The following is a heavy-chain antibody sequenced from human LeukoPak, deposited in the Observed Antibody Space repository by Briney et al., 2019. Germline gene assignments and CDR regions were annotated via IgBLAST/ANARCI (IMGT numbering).Heavy chain of an antibody. CDR1: GDSVSSNSDA. CDR3: ARLHSSSSDDFDY. Sequence: SQSLSLTCAISGDSVSSNSDAWNWIRQSPSRGLEWLGRTYYGSKWYNDYAVSVKSRITINPDTSKNQFSLQLNSVTPEDTAVYYCARLHSSSSDDFDYWGRGTVVTVSS. D-gene: IGHD6-6*01. J-gene: IGHJ4*02. CDR2: TYYGSKWYN. V-gene: IGHV6-1*01.